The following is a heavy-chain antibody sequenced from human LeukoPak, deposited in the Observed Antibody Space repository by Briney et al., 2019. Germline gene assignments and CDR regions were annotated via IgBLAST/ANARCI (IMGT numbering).Heavy chain of an antibody. CDR1: GYTFTAYY. V-gene: IGHV1-2*02. D-gene: IGHD2-15*01. Sequence: ASVKLSCTASGYTFTAYYMHGGRQAPRQGLEWMVGINPNSGGTTYAQKFQGRVTMTRDTSISTAYMELDRLRSDDTAVYYCARDCSGGSCYSSLPNLGFDPWGQGTLVTVSS. CDR3: ARDCSGGSCYSSLPNLGFDP. CDR2: INPNSGGT. J-gene: IGHJ5*02.